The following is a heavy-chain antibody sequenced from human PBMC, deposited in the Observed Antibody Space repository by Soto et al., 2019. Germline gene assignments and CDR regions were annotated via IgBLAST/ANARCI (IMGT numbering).Heavy chain of an antibody. CDR3: AKARYNWNLWYQGNYNWFDR. CDR1: GFTFSSYA. J-gene: IGHJ5*02. Sequence: PGGSLRLSCAASGFTFSSYAMSWVRQAPGKGLGWVSAISGSGGSTYYADSVKGRFTISRDNSKNTLYLQMNSLRAEDTAVYYCAKARYNWNLWYQGNYNWFDRWGQGTRGTV. D-gene: IGHD1-7*01. CDR2: ISGSGGST. V-gene: IGHV3-23*01.